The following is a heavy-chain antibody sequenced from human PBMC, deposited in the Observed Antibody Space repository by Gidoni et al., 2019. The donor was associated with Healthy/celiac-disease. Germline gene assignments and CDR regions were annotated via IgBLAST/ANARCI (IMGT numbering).Heavy chain of an antibody. CDR1: GFTFSSYR. D-gene: IGHD6-19*01. J-gene: IGHJ6*03. CDR2: ISSSSSTI. Sequence: DVQLVESGGGLVQPGGSLRLSCAASGFTFSSYRMNWFRQAPGKGLEWVSYISSSSSTIYYADSVKGRFTISRDNAKNSLYLKMNSLRDEDTAVYYCARDPPKGWLVQPTDYYYYYYMDVWGKGTTVTASS. V-gene: IGHV3-48*02. CDR3: ARDPPKGWLVQPTDYYYYYYMDV.